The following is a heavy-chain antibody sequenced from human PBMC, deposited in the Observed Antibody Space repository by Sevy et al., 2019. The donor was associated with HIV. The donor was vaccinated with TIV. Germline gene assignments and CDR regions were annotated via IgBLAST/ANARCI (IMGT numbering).Heavy chain of an antibody. CDR3: ARDGGNSVKRYLLY. Sequence: GGSLRLSCAASGFAFSTHAMHWVRQAPGKGLEWVAVISYAGTETFYAASVEGRFTISRDNSKNMLSLQINSLRPEDTAVYYCARDGGNSVKRYLLYWGHGTLVTVSS. J-gene: IGHJ4*01. V-gene: IGHV3-30-3*01. CDR1: GFAFSTHA. CDR2: ISYAGTET. D-gene: IGHD1-26*01.